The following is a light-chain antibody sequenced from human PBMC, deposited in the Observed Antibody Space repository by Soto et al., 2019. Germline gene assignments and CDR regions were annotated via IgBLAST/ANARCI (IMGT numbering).Light chain of an antibody. V-gene: IGKV3-20*01. J-gene: IGKJ5*01. CDR2: GTS. CDR1: ERIYSAY. Sequence: IVLTQSPGTLSLSLGEIATLSFRASERIYSAYLGWYQQKPGQAPRLLIYGTSSRATGIPDRFSGSGSGTDFTLTISRLEPEDFAVYYCQQYGNSPITFGQGTRLEIK. CDR3: QQYGNSPIT.